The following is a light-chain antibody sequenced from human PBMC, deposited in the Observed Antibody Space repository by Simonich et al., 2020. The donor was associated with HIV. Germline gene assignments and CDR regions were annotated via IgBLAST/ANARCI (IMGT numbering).Light chain of an antibody. CDR1: QSVLFSSNNQNY. CDR2: WAY. CDR3: QQYYSTPRT. J-gene: IGKJ1*01. V-gene: IGKV4-1*01. Sequence: DIVMTQSPDSLAVSLGERATINCKSSQSVLFSSNNQNYLAWSQQKPGKPPKLLIYWAYNRESGVPDRFSGSGSGTDFTLPISSLQAEDVAVYYCQQYYSTPRTFGQGTKVEIK.